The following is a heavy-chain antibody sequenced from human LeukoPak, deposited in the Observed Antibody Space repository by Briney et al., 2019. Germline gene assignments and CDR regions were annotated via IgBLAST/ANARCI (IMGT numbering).Heavy chain of an antibody. CDR1: GGSISNYY. D-gene: IGHD5-12*01. CDR3: VRASVDSGGAFDV. Sequence: NPSETLSLTCTVSGGSISNYYFSWIRQPPGRGLEWIGYFSSSGSTNYNPSLESRVTTSRDTPKNQFSLTLSSMTAADTATYYCVRASVDSGGAFDVWGQGTVVTVSS. CDR2: FSSSGST. J-gene: IGHJ3*01. V-gene: IGHV4-59*01.